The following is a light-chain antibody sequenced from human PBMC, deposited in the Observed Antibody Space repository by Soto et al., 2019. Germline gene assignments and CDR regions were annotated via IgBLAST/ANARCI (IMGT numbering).Light chain of an antibody. CDR3: SSFTSSSSVV. CDR2: EVN. V-gene: IGLV2-14*02. CDR1: SSNVGSYKL. Sequence: QSALTQPASVSGSPGQSITISCTGTSSNVGSYKLVSWYQQHPGKAPKLMIFEVNKRPSGVSNRFSGSKSGNTASLTISGLQADDEADYYCSSFTSSSSVVFGTGTKLTVL. J-gene: IGLJ1*01.